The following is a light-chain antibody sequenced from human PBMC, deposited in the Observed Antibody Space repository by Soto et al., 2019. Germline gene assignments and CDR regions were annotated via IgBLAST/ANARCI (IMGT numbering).Light chain of an antibody. CDR2: KAS. J-gene: IGKJ3*01. CDR1: QSISSW. Sequence: DIQMTQSPSTLSASVGDRVTITCRASQSISSWLAWYQQKPGKAPKLLIYKASSLQSGVQSRFSGSESGTEFTLTIRSLQPDDFTTYYCQQSFTCGPGTKVNLK. V-gene: IGKV1-5*03. CDR3: QQSFT.